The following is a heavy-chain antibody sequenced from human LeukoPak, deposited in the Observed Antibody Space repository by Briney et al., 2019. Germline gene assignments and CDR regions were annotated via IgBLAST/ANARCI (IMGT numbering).Heavy chain of an antibody. CDR3: AKALAAAGTSDY. J-gene: IGHJ4*02. CDR2: ISGSGGNT. Sequence: PGGSLRLSCAASRFTFSSYAMSWVRQAPGKGLEWVSAISGSGGNTYYADSVKGRFTISRDNSKNTLSLQMNNLRAEDTAVYYCAKALAAAGTSDYWGQGTLVTVSS. CDR1: RFTFSSYA. D-gene: IGHD6-13*01. V-gene: IGHV3-23*01.